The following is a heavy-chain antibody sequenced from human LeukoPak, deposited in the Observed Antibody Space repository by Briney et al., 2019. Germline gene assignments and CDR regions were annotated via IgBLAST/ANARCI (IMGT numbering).Heavy chain of an antibody. V-gene: IGHV4-59*01. CDR3: ARGNYYGSGRQINWFDP. Sequence: SETLSLTCTVSGGSISSYYWSWIRQPPGKGLEWIGYIYYSGSTNYNPSLKSRVTISVDTSKNQFSLKLSSVTAADTAVYYCARGNYYGSGRQINWFDPWGQGTLVIVSS. J-gene: IGHJ5*02. CDR1: GGSISSYY. CDR2: IYYSGST. D-gene: IGHD3-10*01.